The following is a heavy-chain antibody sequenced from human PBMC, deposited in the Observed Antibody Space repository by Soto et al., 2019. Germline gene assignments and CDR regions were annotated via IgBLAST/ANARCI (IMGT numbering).Heavy chain of an antibody. Sequence: QVQLVQSGAEVKKPGASVKVSCKASGYTFGDYAIHWVRQAPGQRPECMGWINSGNGNIKYSQSFQGRLTFTGDISASTVYMELSSLRPEDTAVYFCARDGGLTTMIRGDTIFVYWGQGTLVTVSS. D-gene: IGHD3-10*01. CDR2: INSGNGNI. CDR1: GYTFGDYA. J-gene: IGHJ4*02. CDR3: ARDGGLTTMIRGDTIFVY. V-gene: IGHV1-3*01.